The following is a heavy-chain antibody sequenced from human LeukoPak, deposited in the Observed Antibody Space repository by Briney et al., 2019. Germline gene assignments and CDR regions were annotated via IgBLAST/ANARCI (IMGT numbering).Heavy chain of an antibody. J-gene: IGHJ6*02. CDR2: INTNTGNP. CDR1: GYTFTSYA. Sequence: ASVKVSCKASGYTFTSYAMNWVRQAPGQGLEWMGWINTNTGNPTYAQGFTGRFVVSLDTSVSTAYLQISSLKAEDTAVYYCARGNVVAATWYYYYGMDVWGQGTTVTVSS. V-gene: IGHV7-4-1*02. CDR3: ARGNVVAATWYYYYGMDV. D-gene: IGHD2-15*01.